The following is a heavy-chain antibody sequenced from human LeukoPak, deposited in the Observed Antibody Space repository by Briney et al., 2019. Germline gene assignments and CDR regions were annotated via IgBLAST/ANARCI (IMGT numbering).Heavy chain of an antibody. V-gene: IGHV3-21*01. CDR3: ARDVGASAPDAFDI. D-gene: IGHD1-26*01. CDR2: ISDTSNDI. J-gene: IGHJ3*02. Sequence: GGSLRLSCAASGFTFSNYNMNWVRQAPGKGLEWASFISDTSNDIHYADSVTGRFTMSRDNAKNSLHLQMNSLRVEDTAVYYCARDVGASAPDAFDIWGQGTMVTVSS. CDR1: GFTFSNYN.